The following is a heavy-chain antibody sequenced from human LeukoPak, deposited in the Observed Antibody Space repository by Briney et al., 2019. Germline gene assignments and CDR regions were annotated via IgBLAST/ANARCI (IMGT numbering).Heavy chain of an antibody. CDR3: SRESGAFCPFGY. CDR2: IYYSGST. CDR1: GGSISTSTNY. D-gene: IGHD1-26*01. J-gene: IGHJ4*02. V-gene: IGHV4-39*07. Sequence: SETLSLTCTVSGGSISTSTNYWGWIRQPPGKGLEWIGSIYYSGSTYYNPSLQSRVTISVDASKNQFSLNLTSVTAADTATYYCSRESGAFCPFGYWGQGTLVIVPS.